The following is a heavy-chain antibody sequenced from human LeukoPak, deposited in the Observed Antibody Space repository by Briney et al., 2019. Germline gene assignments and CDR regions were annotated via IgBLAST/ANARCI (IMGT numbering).Heavy chain of an antibody. CDR1: GGSISSSSAY. V-gene: IGHV4-39*01. CDR2: IYYSKNT. D-gene: IGHD2-15*01. CDR3: AMTLGYCSGGSCYWAAFDI. Sequence: SETLSLTCTVSGGSISSSSAYWGWIRQPPGKGLEWIGSIYYSKNTYYNPSLKSRVTISVDTSKNQFSLKLSSVTAADTAVYYCAMTLGYCSGGSCYWAAFDIWGQGTMVTVSS. J-gene: IGHJ3*02.